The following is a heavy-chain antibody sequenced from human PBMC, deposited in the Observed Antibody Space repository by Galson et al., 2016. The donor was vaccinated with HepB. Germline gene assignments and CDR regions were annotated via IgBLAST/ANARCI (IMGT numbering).Heavy chain of an antibody. CDR1: GFTFRSYA. CDR2: RSFDGGNE. D-gene: IGHD4-23*01. J-gene: IGHJ4*02. V-gene: IGHV3-30*04. CDR3: ARECRGGYGGSMCY. Sequence: SLRLSCAASGFTFRSYAIHWVRQAPGKGLEWVAVRSFDGGNEYYADSVKGRFTVSRDKTKNTLNLQMNSLRPEDTAVYYCARECRGGYGGSMCYWGQGTLVTVSS.